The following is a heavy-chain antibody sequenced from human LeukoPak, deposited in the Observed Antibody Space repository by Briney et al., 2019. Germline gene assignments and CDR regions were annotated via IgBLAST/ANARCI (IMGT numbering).Heavy chain of an antibody. CDR3: AYDSSGYYLPGY. D-gene: IGHD3-22*01. CDR2: INHSGHR. V-gene: IGHV4-34*01. CDR1: GEPFSGYY. J-gene: IGHJ4*02. Sequence: SETLSLTCAVYGEPFSGYYWDWFRQPPGKGLEWIGEINHSGHRNYNPSLESRVTISVDTSKNQFSLKLSSVTAADTAVYYCAYDSSGYYLPGYWGQGTLVTVSS.